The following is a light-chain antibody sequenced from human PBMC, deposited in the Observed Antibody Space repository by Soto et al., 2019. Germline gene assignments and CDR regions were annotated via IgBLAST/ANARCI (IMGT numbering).Light chain of an antibody. CDR3: QSYAPTLRTSL. Sequence: QSVLRQPPSVSGAPGQRVTLSCTGSSSNIGAGHAVHWYQQLPGTAPKLLIHSNNNRPSGVPDRFAGSKSGTSASLAIAGLPADDEADYYCQSYAPTLRTSLIGGGTQLTVL. J-gene: IGLJ2*01. CDR2: SNN. V-gene: IGLV1-40*01. CDR1: SSNIGAGHA.